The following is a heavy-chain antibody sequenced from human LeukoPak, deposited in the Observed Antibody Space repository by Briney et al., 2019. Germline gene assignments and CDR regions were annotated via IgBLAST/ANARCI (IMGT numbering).Heavy chain of an antibody. CDR1: GFTFSSYA. J-gene: IGHJ3*02. Sequence: GGSLRLSCAASGFTFSSYAMSWVRQAPGKGLEGVSAISGSGGSTYYADSVKGRFTISRHNSKNTLSLQMNSLRAEDTDVYYCAKDLSGYNWVKDAFDIWGQGTMVTVSS. CDR3: AKDLSGYNWVKDAFDI. CDR2: ISGSGGST. D-gene: IGHD5-24*01. V-gene: IGHV3-23*01.